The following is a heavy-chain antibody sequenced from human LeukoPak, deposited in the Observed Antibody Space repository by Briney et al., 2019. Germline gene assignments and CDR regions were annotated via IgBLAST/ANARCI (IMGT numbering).Heavy chain of an antibody. J-gene: IGHJ4*02. D-gene: IGHD6-19*01. Sequence: SETQSLTCAVYGGSFSGYYWSWIRQPPGKGLEWIGEINHSGSTNYNPSLKSRVTISVDTSKNQFSLKLSSVTAADTAVYYCARGLWQWLVRGYYFDYWGQGTLVTVSS. CDR2: INHSGST. V-gene: IGHV4-34*01. CDR1: GGSFSGYY. CDR3: ARGLWQWLVRGYYFDY.